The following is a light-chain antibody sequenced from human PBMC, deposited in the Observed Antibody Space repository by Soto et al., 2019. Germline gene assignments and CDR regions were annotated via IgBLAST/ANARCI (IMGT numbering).Light chain of an antibody. V-gene: IGKV1-5*03. Sequence: TQMTQSLSALSASVGDRVTITCRASQTISNWLAWYQQKPGKAPRLLIYKASTLKSGVPSRFSGSGSGTEFTLTISSLQPDDFATYYCQHYNSYSEAFGQGTKVDIK. J-gene: IGKJ1*01. CDR1: QTISNW. CDR3: QHYNSYSEA. CDR2: KAS.